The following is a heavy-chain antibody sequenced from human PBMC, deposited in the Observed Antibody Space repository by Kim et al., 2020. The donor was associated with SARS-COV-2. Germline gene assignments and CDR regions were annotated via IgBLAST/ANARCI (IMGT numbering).Heavy chain of an antibody. CDR2: ISSSSSTI. V-gene: IGHV3-48*02. CDR1: GFTFSSNS. J-gene: IGHJ5*02. CDR3: AREGKSSGWPVNWFDP. D-gene: IGHD6-19*01. Sequence: GGSLRLSCAASGFTFSSNSMNWVRQAPGKGLEWVSYISSSSSTIYYADSVKGRFTISRDNAKNSLYLQMNSLRDEDTAVYYCAREGKSSGWPVNWFDPWGQGTLVTVSS.